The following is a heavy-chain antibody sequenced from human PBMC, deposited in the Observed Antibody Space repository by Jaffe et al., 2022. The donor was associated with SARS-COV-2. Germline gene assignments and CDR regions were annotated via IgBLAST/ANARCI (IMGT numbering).Heavy chain of an antibody. J-gene: IGHJ6*02. V-gene: IGHV4-34*01. CDR3: ASGLASYYYYYGMDV. CDR2: INHSGST. CDR1: GGSFSGYY. Sequence: QVQLQQWGAGLLKPSETLSLTCAVYGGSFSGYYWSWIRQPPGKGLEWIGEINHSGSTNYNPSLKSRVTISVDTSKNQFSLKLSSVTAADTAVYYCASGLASYYYYYGMDVWGQGTTVTVSS.